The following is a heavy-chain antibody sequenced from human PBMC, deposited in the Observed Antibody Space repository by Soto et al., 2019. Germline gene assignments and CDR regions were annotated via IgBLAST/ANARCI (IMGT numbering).Heavy chain of an antibody. V-gene: IGHV4-39*01. D-gene: IGHD6-6*01. CDR1: GGSISSSSYY. CDR3: ATYSSSSSGDY. CDR2: IYYSGST. J-gene: IGHJ4*02. Sequence: ETLSLTCTVSGGSISSSSYYWGWIRQPPGKGLEWIGSIYYSGSTYYNPSLKSRVTISVDTSKNQFSLKLSSVTAADTAAYYCATYSSSSSGDYWGQGTLVTVSS.